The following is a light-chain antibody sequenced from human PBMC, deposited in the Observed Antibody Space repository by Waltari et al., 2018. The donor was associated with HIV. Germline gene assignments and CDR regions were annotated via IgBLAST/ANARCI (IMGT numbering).Light chain of an antibody. CDR3: QSYDITNSNWV. J-gene: IGLJ3*02. CDR1: GGSIATKN. Sequence: FLLAQPHSVSESPGKTVTISCTQSGGSIATKNVQWYPQRPGSAPTTVIFENDQRPSGVPARFSGSIDRSSNSASLIISGLQTEDEADYYCQSYDITNSNWVFGGGTKLTVL. V-gene: IGLV6-57*03. CDR2: END.